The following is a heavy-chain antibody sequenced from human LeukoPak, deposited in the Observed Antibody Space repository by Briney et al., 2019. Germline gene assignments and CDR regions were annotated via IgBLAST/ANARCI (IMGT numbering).Heavy chain of an antibody. J-gene: IGHJ4*02. D-gene: IGHD6-25*01. CDR3: ARRDSSAIDY. Sequence: GESLKISCKGSGYTFSTYWIGWVRQMPGKGLEWMGIIYPGDSDTRYSPSFQGQVTISADKSISTAYLQWSSLKASDTAMYYCARRDSSAIDYWGQGTLVTVSS. V-gene: IGHV5-51*01. CDR2: IYPGDSDT. CDR1: GYTFSTYW.